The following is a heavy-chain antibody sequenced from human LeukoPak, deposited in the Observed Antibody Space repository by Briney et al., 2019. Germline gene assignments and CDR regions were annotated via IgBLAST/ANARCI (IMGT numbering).Heavy chain of an antibody. CDR1: GFTFSSYA. D-gene: IGHD6-13*01. Sequence: SGGSLRLSCAASGFTFSSYAMHWVRQAPGKGLEWVAVISYDGSNKYYADSVKGRFTISRDNSKNTLYLQMNSLRAEDTAVYYCAKDTGYSSRPTAFDIWGQGTMVTVSS. J-gene: IGHJ3*02. V-gene: IGHV3-30-3*01. CDR3: AKDTGYSSRPTAFDI. CDR2: ISYDGSNK.